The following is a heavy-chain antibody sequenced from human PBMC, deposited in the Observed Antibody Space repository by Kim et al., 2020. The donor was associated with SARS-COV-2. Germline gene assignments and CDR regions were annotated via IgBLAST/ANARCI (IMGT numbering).Heavy chain of an antibody. CDR3: AKDRYSTYCSGGSCYPGDY. J-gene: IGHJ4*02. V-gene: IGHV3-23*01. Sequence: GRFTVSRDNSKNTLYLQMNSLRSGDTAVYYCAKDRYSTYCSGGSCYPGDYWGQGTLVTVSS. D-gene: IGHD2-15*01.